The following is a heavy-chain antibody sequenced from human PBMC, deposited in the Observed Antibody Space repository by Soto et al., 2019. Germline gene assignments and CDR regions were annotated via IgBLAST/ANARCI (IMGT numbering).Heavy chain of an antibody. CDR1: GGSISSYY. Sequence: PSETLSLTCTVSGGSISSYYWSWIRQPPGKGLEWIGYIYYSGSTNYNPSLKSRVTISVDTSKNQFSLKLSSVTAADTAVYYCARFGYCSSTSCYDWFDPWGQGTLVTV. CDR3: ARFGYCSSTSCYDWFDP. J-gene: IGHJ5*02. CDR2: IYYSGST. V-gene: IGHV4-59*01. D-gene: IGHD2-2*01.